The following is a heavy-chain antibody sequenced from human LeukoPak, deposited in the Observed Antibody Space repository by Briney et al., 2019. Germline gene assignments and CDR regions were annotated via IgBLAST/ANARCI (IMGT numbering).Heavy chain of an antibody. D-gene: IGHD3-22*01. CDR1: GGSFSSYY. J-gene: IGHJ4*02. Sequence: SETLSLTCAVYGGSFSSYYWSWIRQPPGKGLEWIGEINHSGSTNYNPSLKSRVTISVDATKNQFSLKLISVTAADTAVYYCARAGVRYYYDSSGYRLSFDYWGQGTLVTVSS. CDR2: INHSGST. V-gene: IGHV4-34*01. CDR3: ARAGVRYYYDSSGYRLSFDY.